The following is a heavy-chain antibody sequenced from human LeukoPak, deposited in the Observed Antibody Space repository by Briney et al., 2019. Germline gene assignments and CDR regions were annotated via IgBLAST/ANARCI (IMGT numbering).Heavy chain of an antibody. CDR2: ISAYNGNT. CDR3: ARSRITGTTSYSYYYYYMDV. CDR1: GYTFTSYG. J-gene: IGHJ6*03. D-gene: IGHD1-7*01. V-gene: IGHV1-18*01. Sequence: ASVKVSCKASGYTFTSYGISWVRQAPGQGLEWMGWISAYNGNTNYAQKLQGRVTMTTDTSTSTAYMELRSLRSDDTAVYYCARSRITGTTSYSYYYYYMDVWGKGTTVTVSS.